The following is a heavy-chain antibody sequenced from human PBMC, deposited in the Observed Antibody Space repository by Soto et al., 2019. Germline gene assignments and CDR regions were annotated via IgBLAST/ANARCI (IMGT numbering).Heavy chain of an antibody. J-gene: IGHJ4*01. V-gene: IGHV3-30*04. Sequence: GTLSLSCAASRLRFSAYAMLWVRQAPGKGLEWVAAISYDGTNKYYADSIKGRFTISRDNSANTLFLQVNSLRREDTAMYYCAREPSPYTSGWYGIDFWGHGTLVTVSS. D-gene: IGHD6-19*01. CDR3: AREPSPYTSGWYGIDF. CDR1: RLRFSAYA. CDR2: ISYDGTNK.